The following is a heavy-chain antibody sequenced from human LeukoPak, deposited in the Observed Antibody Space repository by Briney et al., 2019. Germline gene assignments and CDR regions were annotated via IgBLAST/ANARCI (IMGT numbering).Heavy chain of an antibody. CDR2: IYYSGST. CDR3: ASTPTTVTTLVLWFDP. Sequence: SQTLSLTCTVSGGSISSGGYYWSWIRQHPGKGLEWIGYIYYSGSTYYNPSLKSRVTISVDTSKNQFSLKLSSVTAADTAVYYCASTPTTVTTLVLWFDPWGQGTLVTVSS. CDR1: GGSISSGGYY. V-gene: IGHV4-31*03. J-gene: IGHJ5*02. D-gene: IGHD4-17*01.